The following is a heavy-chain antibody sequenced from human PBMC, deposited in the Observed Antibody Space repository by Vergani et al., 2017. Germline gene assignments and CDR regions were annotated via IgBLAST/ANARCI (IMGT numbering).Heavy chain of an antibody. CDR3: ARQVSSGGSTNWFDP. CDR2: LYPGDSDT. V-gene: IGHV5-51*01. J-gene: IGHJ5*02. D-gene: IGHD2-8*02. Sequence: EVQLVQSGAEVKKPGESLKISCKGSGYRFTSYWIGWVRQMPGKGLEWMGILYPGDSDTRYSPSFQGQVTISGDKSISTAYLQWSSLNASDTAMYYCARQVSSGGSTNWFDPWGQGTLVTVSS. CDR1: GYRFTSYW.